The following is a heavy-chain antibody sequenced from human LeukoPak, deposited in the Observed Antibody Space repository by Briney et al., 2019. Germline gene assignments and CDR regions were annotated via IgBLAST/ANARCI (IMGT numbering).Heavy chain of an antibody. Sequence: GGSLRLSCAASGFTFSSYAMSWVGQAPGKSVEWGSAISGSGGSTYYADSVKGRFTISRDNSKNTLYLQMNSLRAEDTAVYYCAKDGVYSSGWEDFDYWGQGTLVTVPS. V-gene: IGHV3-23*01. CDR3: AKDGVYSSGWEDFDY. CDR2: ISGSGGST. J-gene: IGHJ4*02. D-gene: IGHD6-19*01. CDR1: GFTFSSYA.